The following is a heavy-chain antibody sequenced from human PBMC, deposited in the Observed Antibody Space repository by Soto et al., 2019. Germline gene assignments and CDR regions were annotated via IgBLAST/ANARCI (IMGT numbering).Heavy chain of an antibody. CDR1: GYGFTSYW. J-gene: IGHJ5*02. CDR3: AGTALYNDSSGYLFNWFAP. D-gene: IGHD3-22*01. V-gene: IGHV5-51*01. CDR2: IFPGDSDT. Sequence: GESLKISCKGSGYGFTSYWIAWVRQMPGKGLEWMGIIFPGDSDTRYSPSFQGQITISADKSISTAYLQWRSLKASDTAIYYCAGTALYNDSSGYLFNWFAPWGQGTLVTVSS.